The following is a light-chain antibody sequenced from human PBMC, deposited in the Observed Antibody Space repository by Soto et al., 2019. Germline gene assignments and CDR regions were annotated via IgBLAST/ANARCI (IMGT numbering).Light chain of an antibody. J-gene: IGKJ1*01. CDR1: QSISVS. CDR2: DAS. CDR3: QQYDKYST. V-gene: IGKV1-5*01. Sequence: IQMTQSPSTLSTSVGDTVTIPCRASQSISVSLAWYQQKPGKAPNLLIYDASTLQGGVPSRFSGSGSGTEFTLTVTSLQPEDFATYFCQQYDKYSTFGHGTKVAIK.